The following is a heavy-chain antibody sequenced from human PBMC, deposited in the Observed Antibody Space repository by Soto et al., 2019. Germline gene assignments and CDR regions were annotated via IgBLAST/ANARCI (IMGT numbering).Heavy chain of an antibody. CDR2: IYHGGTT. CDR1: GYSIRSASY. Sequence: SEPLSPTCTVSGYSIRSASYWALIRQPPGKGPEWIASIYHGGTTFYNPSLKSRITISVDTSNNQFSLKLTSVTAADTAVYYCARVHVMVVAGSTFDYWGHGTLVTVSS. V-gene: IGHV4-38-2*02. J-gene: IGHJ4*01. CDR3: ARVHVMVVAGSTFDY. D-gene: IGHD6-19*01.